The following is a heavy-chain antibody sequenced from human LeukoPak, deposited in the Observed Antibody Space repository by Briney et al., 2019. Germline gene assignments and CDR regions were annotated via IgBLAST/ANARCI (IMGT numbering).Heavy chain of an antibody. D-gene: IGHD2-2*01. J-gene: IGHJ4*02. V-gene: IGHV3-30*18. CDR2: ISYDGRNK. CDR1: GFTFDNYG. CDR3: AKGPLRGTAAAIDY. Sequence: GKSLRLSCAASGFTFDNYGMHWVRQAPGKGLEWVAVISYDGRNKHYPDSVKGRFTISRDISTDTLWLQMDSLRTEDTAVYYCAKGPLRGTAAAIDYWGQGTLVTVSS.